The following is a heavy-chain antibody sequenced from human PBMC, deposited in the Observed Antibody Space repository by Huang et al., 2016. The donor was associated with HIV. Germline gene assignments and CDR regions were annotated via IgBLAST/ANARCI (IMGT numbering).Heavy chain of an antibody. Sequence: QVQLHQWGAGLLKPSETLSLTCAVYGGSFSGPNLTWIRQTPRKGLEWIGEINHGGRTNYSPALTRRVTLSLDTSMNQFSLRLRSVTAADTAVYYCARGRGDARGFLGLDFWGQGTLVTVSS. J-gene: IGHJ4*02. CDR3: ARGRGDARGFLGLDF. CDR2: INHGGRT. D-gene: IGHD3-16*01. V-gene: IGHV4-34*01. CDR1: GGSFSGPN.